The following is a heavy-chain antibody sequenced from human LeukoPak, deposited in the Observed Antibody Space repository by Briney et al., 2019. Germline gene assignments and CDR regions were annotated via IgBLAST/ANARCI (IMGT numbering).Heavy chain of an antibody. Sequence: SETLSLTCTVSGGSISSYYWSWIRQPPGKGLEWIGYIYYSGSTNYNPSLKSRVTISVDTSKNQFSLKLSSVTAADTAVYYCARVVYSSSWFYLDYWGQGTLVTVSS. J-gene: IGHJ4*02. CDR2: IYYSGST. CDR1: GGSISSYY. D-gene: IGHD6-13*01. CDR3: ARVVYSSSWFYLDY. V-gene: IGHV4-59*01.